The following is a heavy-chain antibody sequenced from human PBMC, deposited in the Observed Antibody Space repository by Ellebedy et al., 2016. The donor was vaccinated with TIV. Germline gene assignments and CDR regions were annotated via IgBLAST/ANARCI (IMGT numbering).Heavy chain of an antibody. CDR1: GYTFTSSG. J-gene: IGHJ6*03. CDR3: ARAPFKGSSGWYDPTYYYYHMDV. Sequence: ASVKVSCXASGYTFTSSGINWVRQAPGQGLEWMGWINTYNGNTDYAQKFQGRVTMTTDTSTGTAYMELRSLTSDDTAVYYCARAPFKGSSGWYDPTYYYYHMDVWGSGTTVTVSS. V-gene: IGHV1-18*01. CDR2: INTYNGNT. D-gene: IGHD6-19*01.